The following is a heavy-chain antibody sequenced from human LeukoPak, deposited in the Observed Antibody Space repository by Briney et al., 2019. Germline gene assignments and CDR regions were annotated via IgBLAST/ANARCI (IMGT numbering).Heavy chain of an antibody. CDR2: INHSGST. CDR3: ARGWYSDYYDSSGLLN. J-gene: IGHJ4*02. Sequence: SXXLSLTCAVYGGSFSGYYWSWIRQPPGKGLEWIGEINHSGSTNYNPSLKRRVTISVDTYKNQFSLKLGSVTAADTAVYYCARGWYSDYYDSSGLLNWGQGTLVTVSS. D-gene: IGHD3-22*01. CDR1: GGSFSGYY. V-gene: IGHV4-34*01.